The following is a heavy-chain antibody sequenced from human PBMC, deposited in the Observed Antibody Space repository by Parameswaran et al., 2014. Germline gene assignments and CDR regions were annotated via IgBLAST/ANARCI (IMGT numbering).Heavy chain of an antibody. Sequence: RWIRQPPGKGLEWVSVIRGSGGSTDYADSVKGRFTISRDNSKNTLYLQMNSLRAEDTAVYYCAKDWLAGGFDYWGQGTLVTVSS. CDR3: AKDWLAGGFDY. V-gene: IGHV3-23*01. D-gene: IGHD3-22*01. J-gene: IGHJ4*02. CDR2: IRGSGGST.